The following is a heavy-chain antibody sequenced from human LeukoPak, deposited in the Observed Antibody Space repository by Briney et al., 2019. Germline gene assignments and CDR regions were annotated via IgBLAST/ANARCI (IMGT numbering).Heavy chain of an antibody. CDR2: ISHSGGAI. CDR1: GFTFSNHE. V-gene: IGHV3-48*03. J-gene: IGHJ6*03. D-gene: IGHD2-2*01. CDR3: VRGACSSTSCLDMDV. Sequence: PGGSLRLSCVVYGFTFSNHEMNWVRQAPGKGPEWVSYISHSGGAIHSADSVKGRFTISRDNVKKSLYLQMSSLRVEDSAVYYCVRGACSSTSCLDMDVWGKGTTVTV.